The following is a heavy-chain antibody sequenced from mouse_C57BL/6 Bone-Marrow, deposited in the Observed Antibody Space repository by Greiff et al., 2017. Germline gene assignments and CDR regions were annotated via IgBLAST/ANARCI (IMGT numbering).Heavy chain of an antibody. Sequence: EVQGVESGGGLVQSGRSLRLSCATSGFTFSDFYMEWVRQAPGKGLEWIAASRNKANDYTTEYSASVKGRFIVSRDTSQSILYLQMNALRAEDTAIYSGARDVPPTTVGRMGYWYFDVWGTGTTVTVAS. CDR3: ARDVPPTTVGRMGYWYFDV. V-gene: IGHV7-1*01. J-gene: IGHJ1*03. D-gene: IGHD1-1*01. CDR2: SRNKANDYTT. CDR1: GFTFSDFY.